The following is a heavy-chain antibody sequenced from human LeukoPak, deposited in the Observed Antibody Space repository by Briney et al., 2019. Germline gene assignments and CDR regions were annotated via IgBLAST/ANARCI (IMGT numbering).Heavy chain of an antibody. V-gene: IGHV3-48*03. CDR3: ARAFQELPQLYYYYYMDV. J-gene: IGHJ6*03. CDR2: ISSSGSTI. D-gene: IGHD6-13*01. CDR1: GFTFSSYE. Sequence: GGSLRLSCAASGFTFSSYEMSWVRQAPGKGLEWVSYISSSGSTIYYADSVKGRFTISRDNAKNSLYLQMNSLRAEDTAVYYCARAFQELPQLYYYYYMDVWGKGTTVTVSS.